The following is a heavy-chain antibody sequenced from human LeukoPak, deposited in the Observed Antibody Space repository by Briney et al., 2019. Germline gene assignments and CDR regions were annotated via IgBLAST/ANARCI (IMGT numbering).Heavy chain of an antibody. D-gene: IGHD3-22*01. V-gene: IGHV1-69*05. CDR1: GGTFSSYA. J-gene: IGHJ4*02. CDR3: AMGRYDSSGYEGAYFDY. CDR2: IIPIFGTA. Sequence: SVKVSCKASGGTFSSYAISWVRQAPGQGLEWMGGIIPIFGTANYAQKFQGRVTITTDESTRTAYMELSSLRSEDTAVYYCAMGRYDSSGYEGAYFDYWGQGTLVTVSS.